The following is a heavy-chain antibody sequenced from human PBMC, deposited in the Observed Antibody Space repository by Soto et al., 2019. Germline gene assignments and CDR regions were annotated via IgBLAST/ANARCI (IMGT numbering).Heavy chain of an antibody. CDR3: ARLTTLTQLDY. CDR2: IYYSGST. V-gene: IGHV4-59*02. J-gene: IGHJ4*02. D-gene: IGHD4-17*01. CDR1: GDSVSSFY. Sequence: PSSALARTPTPEGDSVSSFYWRWIRQPPGKGLEWIGYIYYSGSTNYNPSLKSRVTISVDTSKNQFSLKLSSVTAADTAVYYCARLTTLTQLDYCGQGPLVP.